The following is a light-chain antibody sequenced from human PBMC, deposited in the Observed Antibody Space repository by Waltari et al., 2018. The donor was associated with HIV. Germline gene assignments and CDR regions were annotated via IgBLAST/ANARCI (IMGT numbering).Light chain of an antibody. CDR1: SSDVGGSKY. CDR3: NSYAGSNNWV. Sequence: QSALTQPPSASGSPGPSVTISCTGTSSDVGGSKYVSWYQQHPGKAPNLMIYEVNKRPSGVPDRFSGSKSANMASLTVSGLQADDEADYYCNSYAGSNNWVFGGGTKLTVL. J-gene: IGLJ3*02. CDR2: EVN. V-gene: IGLV2-8*01.